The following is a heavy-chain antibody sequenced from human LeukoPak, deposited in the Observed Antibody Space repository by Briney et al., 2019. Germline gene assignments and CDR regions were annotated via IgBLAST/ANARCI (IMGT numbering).Heavy chain of an antibody. V-gene: IGHV3-23*01. Sequence: GGSLRLSCAASGFTFSSYAMNWVRQAPGKGLEWVSTISGTGSTYYADSVKGRFTVSRDNSKNTLHLQMNSLRAEDTAVYFCAKRGETTVKEGFDYWGQGTLVTVSS. CDR1: GFTFSSYA. D-gene: IGHD4-17*01. CDR2: ISGTGST. CDR3: AKRGETTVKEGFDY. J-gene: IGHJ4*02.